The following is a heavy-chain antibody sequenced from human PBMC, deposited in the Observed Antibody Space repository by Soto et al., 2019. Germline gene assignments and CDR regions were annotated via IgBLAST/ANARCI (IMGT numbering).Heavy chain of an antibody. Sequence: QVQLVQSGSEVKKPGSSVKVSCKASGDTFSIYTISWVRQAPGQGLEWMGRVIPIFDITSSTQRFQGRVTITADKSTTTVYMELSSLRSEDTAVYYCARDRDNSNWPNFDFWGQGTLVTVSS. J-gene: IGHJ4*02. CDR2: VIPIFDIT. CDR3: ARDRDNSNWPNFDF. CDR1: GDTFSIYT. V-gene: IGHV1-69*02. D-gene: IGHD6-13*01.